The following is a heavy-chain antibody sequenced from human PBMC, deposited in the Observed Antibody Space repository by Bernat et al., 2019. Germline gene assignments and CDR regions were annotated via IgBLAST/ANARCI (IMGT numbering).Heavy chain of an antibody. D-gene: IGHD3-10*01. V-gene: IGHV3-48*03. CDR2: ISSSGSTI. CDR1: GFTFSSYE. CDR3: ARDSHVRSVRGGGFDY. Sequence: EVQLVESGGGLVQPGGSLRLSCAASGFTFSSYEMNWVRQAPGKGLEWVSYISSSGSTISNADSVKGRFTLSKDNAKNLLYLQMDSQGTEDTAVYYCARDSHVRSVRGGGFDYWGQGTLVTVSS. J-gene: IGHJ4*02.